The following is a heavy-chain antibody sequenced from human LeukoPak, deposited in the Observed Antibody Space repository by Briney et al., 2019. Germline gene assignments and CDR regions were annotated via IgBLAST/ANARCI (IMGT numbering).Heavy chain of an antibody. D-gene: IGHD6-19*01. Sequence: GGSLRLSCVASGFTFSSYAMNWVRQTPGKGLEWVSVISGSGGSTYYADSVKGRFTISRDNSKNTLYLQMNSLRAEDTAVYYCAKDDGSGWYYFDYWGQGTLVTVSS. CDR1: GFTFSSYA. CDR2: ISGSGGST. CDR3: AKDDGSGWYYFDY. J-gene: IGHJ4*02. V-gene: IGHV3-23*01.